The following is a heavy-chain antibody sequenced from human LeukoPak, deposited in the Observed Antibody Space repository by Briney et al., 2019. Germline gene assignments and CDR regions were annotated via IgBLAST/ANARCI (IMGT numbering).Heavy chain of an antibody. CDR3: ARPGVGSGRYGTFDI. V-gene: IGHV4-39*01. J-gene: IGHJ3*02. D-gene: IGHD5-18*01. CDR1: GGSISSSSYY. Sequence: SETLSLTCTVSGGSISSSSYYWGWIRQPPGTGLEWIGSIYYSGSTYYNPSLKGRVTISVDTSKNQFSLKLSSVTAADTAVYYCARPGVGSGRYGTFDIWGQGTLVIVSS. CDR2: IYYSGST.